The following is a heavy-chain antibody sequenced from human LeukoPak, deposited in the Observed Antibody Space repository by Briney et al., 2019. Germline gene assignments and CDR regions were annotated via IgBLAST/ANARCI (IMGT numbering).Heavy chain of an antibody. CDR1: GDSVSSNSAA. CDR3: ARDYVPLEDVDIVATNWFDP. D-gene: IGHD5-12*01. J-gene: IGHJ5*02. CDR2: TYYRSKWYN. Sequence: SQTLSLTCAISGDSVSSNSAAWNWIRQSPSRGLEWLGRTYYRSKWYNDYAVSVKSRITINPDTSKNQFSLQLNSVTPEDTAVYYCARDYVPLEDVDIVATNWFDPWGQGTLVTVSS. V-gene: IGHV6-1*01.